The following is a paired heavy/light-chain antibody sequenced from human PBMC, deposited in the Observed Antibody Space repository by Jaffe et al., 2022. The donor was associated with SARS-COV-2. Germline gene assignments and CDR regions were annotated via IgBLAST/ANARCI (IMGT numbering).Heavy chain of an antibody. J-gene: IGHJ6*02. CDR1: GYTFTSYG. CDR2: ISAYNGNT. CDR3: ARDFDGPGFRRVPSRNYDFWSGYLGVPYYYGMDV. D-gene: IGHD3-3*01. V-gene: IGHV1-18*01. Sequence: QVQLVQSGAEVKKPGASVKVSCKASGYTFTSYGISWVRQAPGQGLEWMGWISAYNGNTNYAQKLQGRVTMTTDTSTSTAYMELRSLRSDDTAVYYCARDFDGPGFRRVPSRNYDFWSGYLGVPYYYGMDVWGQGTTVTVSS.
Light chain of an antibody. V-gene: IGKV2-24*01. CDR2: KIS. J-gene: IGKJ3*01. CDR3: MQATQFPFT. Sequence: DIVMTQTPLSSPVTLGQPASISCRSSQSLVHSDGNTYLSWLQQRPGQPPRLLIYKISNRFSGVPDRFSGSGAGTDFTLKISRVEAEDVGVYYCMQATQFPFTFGPGTKVDIK. CDR1: QSLVHSDGNTY.